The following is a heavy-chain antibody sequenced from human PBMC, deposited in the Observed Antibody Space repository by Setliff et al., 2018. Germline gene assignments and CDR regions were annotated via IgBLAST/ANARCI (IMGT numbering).Heavy chain of an antibody. CDR3: ARENGYCSGGACYFMFDY. J-gene: IGHJ4*02. CDR2: IHYSGTT. Sequence: SETLSLTCTVSPGSISRHYWSWFRQPPGKGLEWIGYIHYSGTTNYNPSLKSRVTLSLDTAKNQFSLELRAVTAADTALYYCARENGYCSGGACYFMFDYWGQGTLVTVSS. V-gene: IGHV4-59*11. CDR1: PGSISRHY. D-gene: IGHD2-15*01.